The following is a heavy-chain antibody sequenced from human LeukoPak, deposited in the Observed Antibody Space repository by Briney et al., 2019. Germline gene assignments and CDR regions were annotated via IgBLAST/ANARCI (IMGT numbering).Heavy chain of an antibody. J-gene: IGHJ4*02. V-gene: IGHV1-2*02. CDR2: INPNSGGT. CDR3: ARELNYDSSGYYFDY. Sequence: ASVKVSCKASGYTFTVYFMHWVRQATGQGLEWMGWINPNSGGTNYAQKFQGRVTMTRDTSISTAYMELSRLRSDDTAVYYCARELNYDSSGYYFDYWGQGTLVTVSS. CDR1: GYTFTVYF. D-gene: IGHD3-22*01.